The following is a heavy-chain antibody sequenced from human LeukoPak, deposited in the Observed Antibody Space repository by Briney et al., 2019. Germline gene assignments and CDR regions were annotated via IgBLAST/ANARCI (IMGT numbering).Heavy chain of an antibody. Sequence: GGSLRLSCAASGFTFSSYAMSWVRQAPGNGLEWVSAIRGSGGSTYYADSVKGRFTISRDNSKNTLYLQMNSLRAEDTAVYYCAKGGVPANWYFDLWGRGTLVTVSS. V-gene: IGHV3-23*01. CDR1: GFTFSSYA. CDR3: AKGGVPANWYFDL. CDR2: IRGSGGST. J-gene: IGHJ2*01. D-gene: IGHD2-2*01.